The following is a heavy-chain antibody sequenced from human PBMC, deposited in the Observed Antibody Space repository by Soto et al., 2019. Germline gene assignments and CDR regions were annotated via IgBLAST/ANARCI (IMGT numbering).Heavy chain of an antibody. V-gene: IGHV3-30*18. CDR1: GFTFSSYG. CDR3: AKDPTHNYDFWSGPETYYYYYGMDV. D-gene: IGHD3-3*01. CDR2: ISYDGSNK. J-gene: IGHJ6*02. Sequence: GGSLRLSCAASGFTFSSYGMHWVRQAPGKGLEWVAVISYDGSNKYYADSVKGQFTISRDNSKNTLYLQMNSLRAEDTAVYYCAKDPTHNYDFWSGPETYYYYYGMDVWGQGTTVTVSS.